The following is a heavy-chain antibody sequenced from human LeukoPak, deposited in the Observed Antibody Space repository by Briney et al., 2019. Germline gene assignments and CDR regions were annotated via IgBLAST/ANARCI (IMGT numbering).Heavy chain of an antibody. J-gene: IGHJ4*02. V-gene: IGHV3-21*01. Sequence: GGSLRLSCAASGFTFSSYSMNWVRKAPGKGLEWVSSISSSSSYIYYADSVKGRFTISRDNAKISLYLQMNSLRAEDTAVYYCASKRGYSYGYGYWGQGTLVTVSS. CDR3: ASKRGYSYGYGY. CDR1: GFTFSSYS. CDR2: ISSSSSYI. D-gene: IGHD5-18*01.